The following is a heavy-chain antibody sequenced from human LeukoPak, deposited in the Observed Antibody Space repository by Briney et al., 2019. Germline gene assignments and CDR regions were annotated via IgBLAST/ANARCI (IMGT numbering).Heavy chain of an antibody. D-gene: IGHD5-12*01. V-gene: IGHV3-23*01. CDR3: ARDGPGYSTSRDAFDI. Sequence: GGSLRLSCSASGFTFSTSSMTWVRQAPGTGLEWVATINGYGLGTYYDDFVNVRFAISRDNSRNSIYLHINSLRAEDTDVYFCARDGPGYSTSRDAFDIWGQGTKVTVSS. CDR1: GFTFSTSS. J-gene: IGHJ3*02. CDR2: INGYGLGT.